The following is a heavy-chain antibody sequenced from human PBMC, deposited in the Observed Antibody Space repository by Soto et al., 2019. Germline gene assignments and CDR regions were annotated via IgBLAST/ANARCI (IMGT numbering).Heavy chain of an antibody. D-gene: IGHD2-15*01. CDR3: AILPPHNWFDP. J-gene: IGHJ5*02. Sequence: QVQLVQSGAEVKKPGASVRVSCQASGYSFSAYYINWVRQAPGQGLEWVGRINPNTGDTDYGQKFQGRVTMTWDTSINTAYIELPRLRYDDTAVYFCAILPPHNWFDPWGQGTLVTVSS. V-gene: IGHV1-2*06. CDR1: GYSFSAYY. CDR2: INPNTGDT.